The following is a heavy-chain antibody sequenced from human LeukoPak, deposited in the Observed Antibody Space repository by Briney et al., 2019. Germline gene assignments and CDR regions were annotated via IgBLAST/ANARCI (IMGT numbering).Heavy chain of an antibody. Sequence: SETLSLTCAVYGGSFSGYYWSWIRQPPGRGLEWIGEINHSGSTNYNPSLKSRVTISVDTSKNQCSLKLSSVTAADTAVYYCASEVDYDFWSGYSFDYWGQGTLVTVSS. CDR2: INHSGST. V-gene: IGHV4-34*01. J-gene: IGHJ4*02. D-gene: IGHD3-3*01. CDR3: ASEVDYDFWSGYSFDY. CDR1: GGSFSGYY.